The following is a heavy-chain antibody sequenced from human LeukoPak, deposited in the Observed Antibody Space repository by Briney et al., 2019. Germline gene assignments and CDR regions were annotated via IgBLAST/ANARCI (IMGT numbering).Heavy chain of an antibody. CDR1: GFTFSSYG. V-gene: IGHV3-30*18. J-gene: IGHJ4*02. D-gene: IGHD3-22*01. Sequence: PGGSLRLSCAAPGFTFSSYGMHWVRQAPGKGLEWVAVISYDGSNKYYADSVKGRFTISRDNSKNTLYLQMNSLRAEDTAVYYCAKFYYDSSGYYWALPDYWGQGTLVTVSS. CDR3: AKFYYDSSGYYWALPDY. CDR2: ISYDGSNK.